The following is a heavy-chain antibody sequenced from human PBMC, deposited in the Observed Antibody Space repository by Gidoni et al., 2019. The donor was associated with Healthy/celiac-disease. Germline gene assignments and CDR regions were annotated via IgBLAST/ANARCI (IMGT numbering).Heavy chain of an antibody. Sequence: QVQLVESGGGVVQPGGSLRLSCAASGFTFSSYGMHWVRQAPGKGLEWVAFIRYDGSNKYYADSVKGRFTISRDNSKNTLYLQMNSLRAEATAVYYCAKDLRTYYYDSSGYVNWGQGTLVTVSS. V-gene: IGHV3-30*02. CDR2: IRYDGSNK. CDR3: AKDLRTYYYDSSGYVN. D-gene: IGHD3-22*01. J-gene: IGHJ4*02. CDR1: GFTFSSYG.